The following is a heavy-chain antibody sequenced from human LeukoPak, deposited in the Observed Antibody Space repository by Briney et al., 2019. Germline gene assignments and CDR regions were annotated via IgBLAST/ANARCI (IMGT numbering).Heavy chain of an antibody. Sequence: SETLSLTCTVSGGSISSYYWSWIRQPPGKGLEWIGYIYYSGSTNYNPSLKSRVTISVDTSKNQFSLKLSSVTAADTAVYYCARLAIVGSFDYWGQGTLVTVSS. CDR3: ARLAIVGSFDY. V-gene: IGHV4-59*08. D-gene: IGHD2/OR15-2a*01. CDR2: IYYSGST. CDR1: GGSISSYY. J-gene: IGHJ4*02.